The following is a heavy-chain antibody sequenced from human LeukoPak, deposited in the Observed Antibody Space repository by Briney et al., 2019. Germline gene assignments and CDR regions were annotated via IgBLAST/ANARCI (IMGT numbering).Heavy chain of an antibody. Sequence: GGSLRLSCAASGFTFSEYYMAWVRQAPGKGLEWISYISGDGSTVHYADSMKGRFTISRDSAENSLLLQMNSLTADDTAVYYCARVRTTDYFDYWGQGTLVTVSS. J-gene: IGHJ4*02. D-gene: IGHD4-17*01. CDR3: ARVRTTDYFDY. CDR1: GFTFSEYY. CDR2: ISGDGSTV. V-gene: IGHV3-11*01.